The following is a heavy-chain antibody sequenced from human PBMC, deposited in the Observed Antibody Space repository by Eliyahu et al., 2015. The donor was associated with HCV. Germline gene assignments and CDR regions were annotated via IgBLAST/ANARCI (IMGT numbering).Heavy chain of an antibody. J-gene: IGHJ3*02. CDR1: GGSISSSSYY. V-gene: IGHV4-39*01. Sequence: QLQLQESGPGLVKPSETLSLTCTVSGGSISSSSYYWGWIRQPPGKGLEWIGSIYYSGXTYYNPSLKSRVTISVDTSKNQFSLKLSSVTAADTAVYYCARLSQETRAFDIWGQGTMVTVSS. CDR2: IYYSGXT. CDR3: ARLSQETRAFDI.